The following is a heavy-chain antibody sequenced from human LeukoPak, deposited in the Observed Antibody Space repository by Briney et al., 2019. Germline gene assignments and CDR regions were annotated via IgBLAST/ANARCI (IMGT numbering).Heavy chain of an antibody. CDR3: ARGIFGAFHF. CDR1: GYTSASYG. D-gene: IGHD3-10*01. CDR2: ISTYNNKA. Sequence: ASVKVSCTTSGYTSASYGISWVRQALRHGFEWLGWISTYNNKANYTQKLQGRVTLTTDTSTSTVYLELKSLTSDDTAVYYCARGIFGAFHFWGQGTMVIVS. V-gene: IGHV1-18*01. J-gene: IGHJ3*01.